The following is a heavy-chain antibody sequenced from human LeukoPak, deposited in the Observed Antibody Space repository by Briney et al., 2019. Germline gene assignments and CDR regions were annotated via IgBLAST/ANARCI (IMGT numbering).Heavy chain of an antibody. J-gene: IGHJ4*02. CDR3: ARASYSYDINGWVPFDY. CDR2: IYTSGSI. V-gene: IGHV4-61*02. Sequence: PSETLSLTCTVSGNSISSGDNYWSWIRQPAGKGLEWIGRIYTSGSINYNPSLKSRVTMSGDTSKNQFSLRLSSVTAADTAVYYCARASYSYDINGWVPFDYWGQGTLVTVSS. D-gene: IGHD3-22*01. CDR1: GNSISSGDNY.